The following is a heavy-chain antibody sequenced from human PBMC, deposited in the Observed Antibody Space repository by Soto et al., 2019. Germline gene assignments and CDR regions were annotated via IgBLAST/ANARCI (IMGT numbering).Heavy chain of an antibody. CDR2: ISGGHTT. J-gene: IGHJ5*01. CDR3: AKDYESEADSGRYAIDS. Sequence: EVQLSESGGGLVQPGGSLRLSCAASGFTFSSYVMSWVRQAPGKGLEWVSAISGGHTTYYADSVKGRFTITRDNSKNTPYLKMNSLRAGDTALQCWAKDYESEADSGRYAIDSWGQGALVSVST. V-gene: IGHV3-23*01. D-gene: IGHD6-19*01. CDR1: GFTFSSYV.